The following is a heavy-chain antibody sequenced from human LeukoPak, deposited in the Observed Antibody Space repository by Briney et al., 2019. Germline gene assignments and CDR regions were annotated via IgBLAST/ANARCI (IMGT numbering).Heavy chain of an antibody. D-gene: IGHD3-9*01. CDR2: IWYGGSNK. V-gene: IGHV3-30*02. CDR3: AKGAYLRYFEWLWAN. J-gene: IGHJ4*02. Sequence: GGSLRLSCAASGFPFNSYAMHWVRQAPGKGLEWVAMIWYGGSNKYYADSVKGRFTISRDNSKNTLYLQMSSLRPEDTAVYYCAKGAYLRYFEWLWANWGQGTLVTVSS. CDR1: GFPFNSYA.